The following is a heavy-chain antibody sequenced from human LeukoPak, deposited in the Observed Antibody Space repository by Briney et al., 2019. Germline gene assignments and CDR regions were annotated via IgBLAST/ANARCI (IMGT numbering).Heavy chain of an antibody. J-gene: IGHJ5*02. V-gene: IGHV3-30-3*01. CDR1: GFTFSSYA. Sequence: PGGSLRLSCAASGFTFSSYAMHWVRQAPGKGLEWVAVISYDGSNKYYADSVKGRFTISRDNSKNTLYLQMNSLRAEDTAVYHCARDQNWGSGWFDPWGQGTLVTVSS. CDR2: ISYDGSNK. CDR3: ARDQNWGSGWFDP. D-gene: IGHD7-27*01.